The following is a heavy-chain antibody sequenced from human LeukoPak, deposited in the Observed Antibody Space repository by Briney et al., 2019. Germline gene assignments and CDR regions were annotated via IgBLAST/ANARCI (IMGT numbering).Heavy chain of an antibody. Sequence: SQTLSLTCAISGDSVSSNNAVWNWIRQSPSRGLEWLGKTYYRSKWFYDYAVSVKSRITITPDTSKNHLSPQLDSVTPEDTALYYCARSINSGCLDYWGQGVLVTVSS. J-gene: IGHJ4*02. V-gene: IGHV6-1*01. CDR3: ARSINSGCLDY. CDR1: GDSVSSNNAV. D-gene: IGHD3-10*01. CDR2: TYYRSKWFY.